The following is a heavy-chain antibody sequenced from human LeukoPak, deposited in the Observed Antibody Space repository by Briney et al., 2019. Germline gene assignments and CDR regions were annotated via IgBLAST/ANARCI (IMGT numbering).Heavy chain of an antibody. CDR3: AREYQLLLGRFDP. J-gene: IGHJ5*02. Sequence: PSETLSLTCTVSGGSISSGSYYWSWIRQPAGTGLEWIGRIYTSGSTNYNPSLKSRVTISVDTSKNQFSLKLSSVTAADTAVYYCAREYQLLLGRFDPWGQGTLVTVSP. CDR1: GGSISSGSYY. D-gene: IGHD2-2*01. V-gene: IGHV4-61*02. CDR2: IYTSGST.